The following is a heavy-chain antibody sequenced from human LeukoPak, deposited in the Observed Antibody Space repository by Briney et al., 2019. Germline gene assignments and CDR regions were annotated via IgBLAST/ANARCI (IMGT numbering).Heavy chain of an antibody. J-gene: IGHJ4*02. CDR1: GYTFTSYY. CDR3: AKDTGYYYDSSGYIPGYYFDY. CDR2: INPNSGGT. D-gene: IGHD3-22*01. Sequence: ASVKVSCKASGYTFTSYYMHWVRQAPGQGLEWMGWINPNSGGTNYAQKFQGRVTMTRDTSISTAYMELSSLRSDDTAVYYCAKDTGYYYDSSGYIPGYYFDYWGQGTLVTVSS. V-gene: IGHV1-2*02.